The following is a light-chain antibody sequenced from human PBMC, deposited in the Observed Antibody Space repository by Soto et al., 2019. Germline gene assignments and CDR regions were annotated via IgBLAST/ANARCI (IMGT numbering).Light chain of an antibody. Sequence: DIQMTQSPSSLSPSVGDRVTLTCPASQDISNYLNWYQQKPGKAPKLLIYDASNLETGVPSRFSGSGSGTDFTFTISSLKPEDIETYYCQQYDNLPLTFGGGTKVDIK. J-gene: IGKJ4*01. V-gene: IGKV1-33*01. CDR2: DAS. CDR1: QDISNY. CDR3: QQYDNLPLT.